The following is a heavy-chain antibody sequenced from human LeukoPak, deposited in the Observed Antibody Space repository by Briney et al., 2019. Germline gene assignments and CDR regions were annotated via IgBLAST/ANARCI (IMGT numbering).Heavy chain of an antibody. Sequence: ASVKVSCEAFGYTFTSNYMHWVRQAPGRGPEWMGVISPSGGSTTYAQKFQGRVTLTRDMSTSTDYLELSSLRSEDTAVYYCARVRGFTVSHAFDIWGQGTMVTVSS. D-gene: IGHD4-17*01. CDR3: ARVRGFTVSHAFDI. J-gene: IGHJ3*02. V-gene: IGHV1-46*01. CDR2: ISPSGGST. CDR1: GYTFTSNY.